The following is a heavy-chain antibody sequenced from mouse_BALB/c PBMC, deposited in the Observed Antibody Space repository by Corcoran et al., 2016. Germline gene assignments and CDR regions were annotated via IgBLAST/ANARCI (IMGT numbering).Heavy chain of an antibody. CDR2: INPDSGTI. CDR3: ARETGTDFDY. CDR1: GFDFSRYW. J-gene: IGHJ2*01. D-gene: IGHD4-1*01. V-gene: IGHV4-1*02. Sequence: EVKLLESGGGLVQPEGSLKLSCAASGFDFSRYWMSWVRQAPGKGLEWIGEINPDSGTINYTPSLKDKFIISRDNAKNTLYLQMSKVRSEDTALYYCARETGTDFDYWGQGTTLTVSS.